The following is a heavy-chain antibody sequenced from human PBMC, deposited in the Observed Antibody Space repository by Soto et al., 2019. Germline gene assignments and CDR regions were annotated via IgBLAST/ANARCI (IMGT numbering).Heavy chain of an antibody. Sequence: PSETLSLTCTVSGGSISSYYWSWIRQPPGKGLEWIGYIYYSGSTNYNPSLKSRVTISVDTPKNQFSLKLSSVTAADTAVYYCAGTGYCSGWFDYWGQGTLVTVSS. CDR1: GGSISSYY. D-gene: IGHD2-15*01. CDR2: IYYSGST. J-gene: IGHJ4*02. V-gene: IGHV4-59*01. CDR3: AGTGYCSGWFDY.